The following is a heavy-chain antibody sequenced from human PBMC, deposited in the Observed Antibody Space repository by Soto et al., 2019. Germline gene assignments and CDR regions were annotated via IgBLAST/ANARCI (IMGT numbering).Heavy chain of an antibody. Sequence: QVQLVESGGGVVQPGSSLRLSCAASGFSFKNNAFHWVRQAPGKGLEWVALISHNDEPKIFYADSVQGRFTISRDNFKNTVYLQMSSLSDEDTAVYHCARGVRAETYYNAFDYWGQGTQVTVSS. CDR1: GFSFKNNA. CDR2: ISHNDEPKI. V-gene: IGHV3-30-3*01. D-gene: IGHD3-10*01. J-gene: IGHJ4*01. CDR3: ARGVRAETYYNAFDY.